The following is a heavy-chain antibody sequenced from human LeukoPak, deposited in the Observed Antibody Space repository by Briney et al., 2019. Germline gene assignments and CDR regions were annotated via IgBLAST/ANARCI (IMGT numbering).Heavy chain of an antibody. D-gene: IGHD3-22*01. Sequence: SVTVSCKASGGTFSSYAISWVRQAPGQGLEWMGRIIPILGIANYAQKFQGRVTITADKSTSTAYMELSSLRSEDTAVYYCARDFYYYDSSGYYLNAFDIWGQGTMVTVSS. V-gene: IGHV1-69*04. CDR3: ARDFYYYDSSGYYLNAFDI. CDR2: IIPILGIA. CDR1: GGTFSSYA. J-gene: IGHJ3*02.